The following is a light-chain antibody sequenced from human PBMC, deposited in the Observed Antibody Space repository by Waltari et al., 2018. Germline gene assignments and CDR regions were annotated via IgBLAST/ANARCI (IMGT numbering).Light chain of an antibody. V-gene: IGLV2-8*01. Sequence: QSALTQPPSASGSPGQSVTISCTGTSSDVGGYNYVSWYQQHPGKVPKLVIFEVSKRPSGVPDRFSGSRSGNTASLTVSGLQAEDEADYYCSSYAGSNTYVLFGGG. CDR3: SSYAGSNTYVL. CDR2: EVS. CDR1: SSDVGGYNY. J-gene: IGLJ2*01.